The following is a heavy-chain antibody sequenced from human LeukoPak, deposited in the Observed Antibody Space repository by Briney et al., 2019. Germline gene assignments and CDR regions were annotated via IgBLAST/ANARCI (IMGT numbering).Heavy chain of an antibody. J-gene: IGHJ4*02. Sequence: KVSCKAXGYTFTXYYIHWVRQAPGQGLEWMGIINPSTDTTTYAQKFQGRVTMTRDTSTRTVYMELSSLRSEDTAVYYCARDDRIAVAGPYYFDYWGQGTLVTVSS. CDR1: GYTFTXYY. V-gene: IGHV1-46*01. CDR3: ARDDRIAVAGPYYFDY. D-gene: IGHD6-19*01. CDR2: INPSTDTT.